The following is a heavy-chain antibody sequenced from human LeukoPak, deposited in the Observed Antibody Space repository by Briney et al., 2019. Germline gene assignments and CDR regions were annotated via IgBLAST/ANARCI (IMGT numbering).Heavy chain of an antibody. CDR1: GYTFTSYG. CDR3: ARAVAEDGAFDT. V-gene: IGHV1-18*01. CDR2: ISAYNGNT. Sequence: ASVKVSCKASGYTFTSYGIGWVRQAPGQGLERMGWISAYNGNTNYAQKLQGRVTMTTDTSTSTAYMELRSLRSDDTAVYYCARAVAEDGAFDTWGQGTMVTVSS. D-gene: IGHD4-23*01. J-gene: IGHJ3*02.